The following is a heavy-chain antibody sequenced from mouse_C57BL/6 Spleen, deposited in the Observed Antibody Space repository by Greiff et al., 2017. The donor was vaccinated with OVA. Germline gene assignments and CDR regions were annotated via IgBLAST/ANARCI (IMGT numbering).Heavy chain of an antibody. CDR1: GFTFSDYG. CDR3: ARRGTTVVATGGAMDY. CDR2: ISNLAYSI. Sequence: EVMLVESGGGLVQPGGSLKLSCAASGFTFSDYGMAWVRQAPRKGPEWVASISNLAYSIYYADTVTGRFTISRENAKNTLYLEMSSLRSEDTAMYYCARRGTTVVATGGAMDYWGQGTSVTVSS. D-gene: IGHD1-1*01. J-gene: IGHJ4*01. V-gene: IGHV5-15*04.